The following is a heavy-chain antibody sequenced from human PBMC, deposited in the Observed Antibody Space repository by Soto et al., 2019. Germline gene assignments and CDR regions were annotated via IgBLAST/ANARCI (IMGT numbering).Heavy chain of an antibody. J-gene: IGHJ5*02. CDR2: VNHSGST. D-gene: IGHD4-17*01. CDR1: GGSFSDCY. Sequence: QVQLQQWGEGLLKPSETLSLTCAVYGGSFSDCYWSLIRQPPGKGLEWIGEVNHSGSTNYNPSLKSRVTISVETSKNQFSLKLNSVTAADTAVYYCARVVTTHNWFAPWGQGTLVTVSS. V-gene: IGHV4-34*01. CDR3: ARVVTTHNWFAP.